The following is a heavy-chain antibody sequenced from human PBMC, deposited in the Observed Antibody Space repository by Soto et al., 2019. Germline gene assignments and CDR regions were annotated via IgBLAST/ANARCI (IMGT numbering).Heavy chain of an antibody. CDR1: GYTFTSYV. Sequence: ASVKVSCKASGYTFTSYVINWVRQATGQGLEWMGWMNPNSGNTGYAQKFQGRVTMTRNTSISTAYMELSSLRSEDTAVYYCARVYYDILTGYSDYGMDVWGQGTTVTVSS. V-gene: IGHV1-8*01. J-gene: IGHJ6*02. CDR2: MNPNSGNT. D-gene: IGHD3-9*01. CDR3: ARVYYDILTGYSDYGMDV.